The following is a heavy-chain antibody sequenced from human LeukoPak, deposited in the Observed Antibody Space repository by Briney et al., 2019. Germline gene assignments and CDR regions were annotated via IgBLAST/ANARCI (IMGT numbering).Heavy chain of an antibody. J-gene: IGHJ4*02. CDR2: ISGKGGST. D-gene: IGHD3-10*01. CDR3: AKDSIETDPLWFGESFDY. Sequence: PGGSLRLSCATSQFNFNKFGMTWVRQAPGKGLEWVSSISGKGGSTQYADSVQGRFAISRDNSKNTLYLQMNSLRAEDTAVYYCAKDSIETDPLWFGESFDYWGQGTLVTVSS. CDR1: QFNFNKFG. V-gene: IGHV3-23*01.